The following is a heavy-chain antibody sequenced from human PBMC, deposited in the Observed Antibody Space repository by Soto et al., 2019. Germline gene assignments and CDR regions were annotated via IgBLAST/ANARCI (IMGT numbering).Heavy chain of an antibody. CDR3: ARARQYCSSSSCYLDP. Sequence: QVQLQESGPGLVKPSGTLSLTCAVSGGSISSNNWWNWVRQPPGKGLEWIGEIHHSGSTNYNPSPKSRVTITVDKSKNQFSLKLNSVTAADTAVYYCARARQYCSSSSCYLDPWGQGTLVTVSS. J-gene: IGHJ5*02. V-gene: IGHV4-4*02. CDR2: IHHSGST. CDR1: GGSISSNNW. D-gene: IGHD2-2*01.